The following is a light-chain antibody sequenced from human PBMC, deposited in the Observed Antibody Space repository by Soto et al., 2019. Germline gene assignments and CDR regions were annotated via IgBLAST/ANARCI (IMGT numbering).Light chain of an antibody. Sequence: DIQMTQSPSTLSASVGDRVTITCRASQSISGWLAWYQQKPGKAPKLLIYAASTLQSGVPSRFSGSGSGTEFTLTISSLQPDDFATYYCQQYNSYSFGQGTKVDI. V-gene: IGKV1-5*01. CDR3: QQYNSYS. CDR1: QSISGW. J-gene: IGKJ1*01. CDR2: AAS.